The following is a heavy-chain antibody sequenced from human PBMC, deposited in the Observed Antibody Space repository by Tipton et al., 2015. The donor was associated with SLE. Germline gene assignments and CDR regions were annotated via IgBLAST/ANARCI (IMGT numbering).Heavy chain of an antibody. Sequence: TLSLTCAVYGGSFSGYYWSWIRQPPGKGLEWIGEINHSGSTNYNPSLKSRVTISVDTSKNQFSLKLSSVTAADTAVYYCARGARGSSGWYGYWGQGTLVTVSS. CDR1: GGSFSGYY. CDR3: ARGARGSSGWYGY. J-gene: IGHJ4*02. CDR2: INHSGST. V-gene: IGHV4-34*01. D-gene: IGHD6-19*01.